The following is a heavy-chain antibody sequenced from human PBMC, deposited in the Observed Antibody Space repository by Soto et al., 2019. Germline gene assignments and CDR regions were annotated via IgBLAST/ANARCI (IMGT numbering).Heavy chain of an antibody. D-gene: IGHD6-19*01. V-gene: IGHV3-48*01. CDR2: ISSSSSTI. J-gene: IGHJ4*02. CDR3: AKEIQSVGWFCY. CDR1: GFTFSSYS. Sequence: GGSLRISCAASGFTFSSYSMNWVRQAPGKGLEWVSYISSSSSTIYYADSVKGRFTISRDNAKNSLYLHMNSLRTEDTAVYYCAKEIQSVGWFCYWGQGSLVTVSS.